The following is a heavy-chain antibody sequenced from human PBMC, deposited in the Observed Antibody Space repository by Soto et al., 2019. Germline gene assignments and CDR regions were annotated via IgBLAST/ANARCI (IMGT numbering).Heavy chain of an antibody. V-gene: IGHV4-34*01. CDR3: ARGRRRSHYNYYYYGMDV. D-gene: IGHD1-26*01. Sequence: SETLSLTCAVYGGSFSGYYWSWIRQPPGKGLEWIGEINHSGGTNYNPSLKSRVTISVDTSKNQFSLKLSSVTAADTAVYYCARGRRRSHYNYYYYGMDVWGQGTTVTVSS. CDR1: GGSFSGYY. CDR2: INHSGGT. J-gene: IGHJ6*02.